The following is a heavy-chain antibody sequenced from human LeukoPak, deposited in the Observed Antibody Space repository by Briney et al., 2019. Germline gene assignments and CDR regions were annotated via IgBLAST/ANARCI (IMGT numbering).Heavy chain of an antibody. CDR1: GFTFSSYS. J-gene: IGHJ4*02. Sequence: GGSLRLSCAASGFTFSSYSMNWVRQAPGKGLEWVSYISSSSSTIYYADSVKGRFTISRDNAKNSLYLQMNSLRAEDTAVYYCATTPRRLSGCYYYFDYWGQGTLVTVSS. V-gene: IGHV3-48*01. D-gene: IGHD1-26*01. CDR3: ATTPRRLSGCYYYFDY. CDR2: ISSSSSTI.